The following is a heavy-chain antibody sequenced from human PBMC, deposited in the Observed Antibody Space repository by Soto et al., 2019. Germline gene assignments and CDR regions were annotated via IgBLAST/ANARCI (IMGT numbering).Heavy chain of an antibody. CDR2: IYYSGST. J-gene: IGHJ5*02. CDR1: GGSISSYY. D-gene: IGHD3-10*01. CDR3: ARVRYSGWFGELLDYNWFDP. Sequence: SETLSLTCTVSGGSISSYYWRWIRQPPGKGLERIGYIYYSGSTNYNPSLKSRVTISVDTSKNQFSLKLSSVTAADTAVYYCARVRYSGWFGELLDYNWFDPWGQGTLVTVSS. V-gene: IGHV4-59*01.